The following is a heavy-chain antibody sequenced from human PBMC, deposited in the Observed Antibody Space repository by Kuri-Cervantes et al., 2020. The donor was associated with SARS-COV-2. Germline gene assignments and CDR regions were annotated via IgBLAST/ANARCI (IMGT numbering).Heavy chain of an antibody. J-gene: IGHJ4*02. D-gene: IGHD3-9*01. CDR1: GYTFTSYG. Sequence: ASVKVSCKASGYTFTSYGISWVRQAPGQGLEWMGIINPSGGSTSYAQKFQGRVTMTRDTSTSTVYMELSSLRSEDTAVYYCARALKRITIFSTRYYFDYWGQGTLVTGSS. CDR3: ARALKRITIFSTRYYFDY. CDR2: INPSGGST. V-gene: IGHV1-46*01.